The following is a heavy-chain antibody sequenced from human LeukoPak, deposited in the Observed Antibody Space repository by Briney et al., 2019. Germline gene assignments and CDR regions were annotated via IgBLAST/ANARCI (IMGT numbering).Heavy chain of an antibody. D-gene: IGHD2-21*01. Sequence: GGSLRLSCAASRFTLSSYAMSWVRQAPGKGLEWVSTIGANGDSTYYADSVKGRFTISRDNSKNTLFLQMNSLRAEDTAVYYCAKRAYCSGATCYHFFDYWGHGNLLTVSS. CDR1: RFTLSSYA. J-gene: IGHJ4*01. CDR2: IGANGDST. V-gene: IGHV3-23*01. CDR3: AKRAYCSGATCYHFFDY.